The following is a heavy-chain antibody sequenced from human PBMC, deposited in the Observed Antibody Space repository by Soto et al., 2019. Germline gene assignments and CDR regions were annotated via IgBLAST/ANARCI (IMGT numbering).Heavy chain of an antibody. CDR2: VSKDGSDK. J-gene: IGHJ4*02. V-gene: IGHV3-30-3*01. D-gene: IGHD2-21*02. CDR1: GFIFSSFP. Sequence: GGSLRLSCAASGFIFSSFPMHWVRQAPGKGLEWVAVVSKDGSDKHYADSVKGRFTISRDNSENTLHLQMNSLRPEDTGVYYCARSYCGDNCALDYWGQGTPVTVSS. CDR3: ARSYCGDNCALDY.